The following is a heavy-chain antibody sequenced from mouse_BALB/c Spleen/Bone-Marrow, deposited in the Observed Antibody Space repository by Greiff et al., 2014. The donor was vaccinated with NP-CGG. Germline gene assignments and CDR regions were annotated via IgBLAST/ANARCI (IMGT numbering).Heavy chain of an antibody. CDR3: ASYYYGGSLFAY. J-gene: IGHJ3*01. Sequence: EVQVVESGAELVKPGASVKLSCTASGFNIKDTYMHWVKQRPEQGLEWIGRIDPANGNTKYDPKFQGKATITADTSSNTAYLQLSSLTSEDTAVYYCASYYYGGSLFAYWGQGTLVTVSA. CDR2: IDPANGNT. CDR1: GFNIKDTY. V-gene: IGHV14-3*02. D-gene: IGHD1-1*01.